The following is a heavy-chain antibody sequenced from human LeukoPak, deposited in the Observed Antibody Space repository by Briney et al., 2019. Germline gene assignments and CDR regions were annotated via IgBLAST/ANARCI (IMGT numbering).Heavy chain of an antibody. CDR1: GYTFNGYY. CDR3: ARELFPTYSSGWYTFTLDY. D-gene: IGHD6-19*01. J-gene: IGHJ4*02. Sequence: ASVKVSCKASGYTFNGYYMHWVRQAPGQGLEWMGRINPNSGGTNYAQKFQGRVTMTRDTSISTAYMELSRLRSDDTAVYYCARELFPTYSSGWYTFTLDYWGQGTLVTVSS. CDR2: INPNSGGT. V-gene: IGHV1-2*06.